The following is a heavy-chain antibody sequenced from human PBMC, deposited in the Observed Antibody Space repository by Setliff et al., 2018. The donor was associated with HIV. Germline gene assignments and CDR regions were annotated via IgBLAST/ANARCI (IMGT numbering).Heavy chain of an antibody. CDR2: IYYSGST. CDR3: ARGGGTMVLFRHDAFDI. J-gene: IGHJ3*02. CDR1: GGSVSSDKFY. D-gene: IGHD3-10*01. Sequence: SETLSLTCSVSGGSVSSDKFYWTWIRQPAGKGLEWIGYIYYSGSTNYNPSLKSRVTISVDTSKNQFSLKLSSVTAADTAVYYCARGGGTMVLFRHDAFDIWGQGTMVTVSS. V-gene: IGHV4-61*10.